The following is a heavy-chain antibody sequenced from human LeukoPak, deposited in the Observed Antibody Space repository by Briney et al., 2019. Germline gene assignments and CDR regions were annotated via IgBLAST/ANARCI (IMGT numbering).Heavy chain of an antibody. Sequence: GGSLRLSCTASGFTFSTHWMTWVRQAPGKELEWVTNIKEDGSERNHVDSVKGRFTISRDNANKSIYLEMNSLRDEDTAVYYCARLRYSDVWGQGTTVTVSS. D-gene: IGHD1-14*01. V-gene: IGHV3-7*01. CDR2: IKEDGSER. CDR1: GFTFSTHW. CDR3: ARLRYSDV. J-gene: IGHJ6*02.